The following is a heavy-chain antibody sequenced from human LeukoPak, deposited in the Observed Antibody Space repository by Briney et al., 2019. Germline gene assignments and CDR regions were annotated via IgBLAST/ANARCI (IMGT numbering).Heavy chain of an antibody. CDR3: ARHSEGPVNDAFDI. Sequence: GGSLRLSCAASGFSFSEYYMTWIRQAPGKGLEWVSNLSSSGRYTNYADSVRGRFTISRDNAKKSLYLQMNSLRAEDMAVYYCARHSEGPVNDAFDIWGQGTKVTVSS. CDR1: GFSFSEYY. J-gene: IGHJ3*02. V-gene: IGHV3-11*03. D-gene: IGHD2-2*01. CDR2: LSSSGRYT.